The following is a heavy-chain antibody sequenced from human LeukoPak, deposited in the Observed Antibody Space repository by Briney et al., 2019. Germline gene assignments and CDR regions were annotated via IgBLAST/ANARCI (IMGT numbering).Heavy chain of an antibody. CDR1: GYTFSNYG. CDR3: AKDGSWPCTD. D-gene: IGHD3-10*01. V-gene: IGHV3-30*02. Sequence: PGGSLRLSCAASGYTFSNYGMHWVRQAPGKGLEWVAYTSSDERDITYLDSVKGRFTISRDNSKSRLYLQMSGLTPDDTAVYYCAKDGSWPCTDWGQGTLVTVSS. CDR2: TSSDERDI. J-gene: IGHJ4*02.